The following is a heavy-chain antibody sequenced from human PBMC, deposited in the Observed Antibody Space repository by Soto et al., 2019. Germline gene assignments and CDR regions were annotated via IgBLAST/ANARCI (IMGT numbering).Heavy chain of an antibody. V-gene: IGHV1-58*01. CDR3: AATSPDHHDRSGFSGYFDY. Sequence: RASVKVSCKASGFTFTSSAVQWLRQARGQRLEWIGWIAVGSGDTRYAQKFQERVTLIWDVSTSTSYMEMSSLRSDDTAVYYCAATSPDHHDRSGFSGYFDYWGQGPLVTVSS. J-gene: IGHJ4*02. CDR1: GFTFTSSA. CDR2: IAVGSGDT. D-gene: IGHD3-22*01.